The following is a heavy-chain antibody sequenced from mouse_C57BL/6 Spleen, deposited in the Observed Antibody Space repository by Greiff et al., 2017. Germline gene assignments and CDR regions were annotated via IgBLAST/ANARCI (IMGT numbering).Heavy chain of an antibody. J-gene: IGHJ4*01. V-gene: IGHV1-50*01. CDR1: GYTFTSYW. D-gene: IGHD1-1*01. CDR2: IDPSDSYT. CDR3: ARTHYGSSYYAMGY. Sequence: QVQLQQPGAELVKPGASVKLSCKASGYTFTSYWMPWVKQRPGQGLEWIGEIDPSDSYTKSNQKFKGKAILTVDTSSSTAYMQISSLTSEDSAVYYCARTHYGSSYYAMGYWGQGTSVTVSS.